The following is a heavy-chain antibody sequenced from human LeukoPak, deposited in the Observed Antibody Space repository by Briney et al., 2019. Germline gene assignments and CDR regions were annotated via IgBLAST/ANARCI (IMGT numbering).Heavy chain of an antibody. CDR3: ARGPALYCTSSSCLDGVD. Sequence: GGSLRLSCAASGFTFSDYAMNWVRQAPGKGLEWVSSISSGGSYISYADSVRGRFTVSRDNAKDSLFLRMRSLRDEDTAVYYCARGPALYCTSSSCLDGVDWGQGTLVSVSS. J-gene: IGHJ4*02. D-gene: IGHD2-2*01. V-gene: IGHV3-21*01. CDR1: GFTFSDYA. CDR2: ISSGGSYI.